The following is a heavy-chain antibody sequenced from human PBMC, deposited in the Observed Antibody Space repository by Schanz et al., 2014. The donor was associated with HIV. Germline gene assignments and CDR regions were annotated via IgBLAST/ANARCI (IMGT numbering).Heavy chain of an antibody. Sequence: VQLVESGGGVVQPGGSLRLSCAASGFTFSDYAMTWVRQAPGKGLEWVSAISGSGRSTYYADSVKGRFTISRDNSKNTLFLQMNSLRAEDTAVYYCAKVPEEGYFDPWGQGTLVTVSS. CDR3: AKVPEEGYFDP. CDR2: ISGSGRST. CDR1: GFTFSDYA. V-gene: IGHV3-23*04. J-gene: IGHJ5*02. D-gene: IGHD5-12*01.